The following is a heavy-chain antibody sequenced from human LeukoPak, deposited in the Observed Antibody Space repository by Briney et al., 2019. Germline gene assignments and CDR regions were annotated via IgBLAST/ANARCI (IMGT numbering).Heavy chain of an antibody. CDR1: GGSISSYY. V-gene: IGHV4-59*01. CDR3: ARVVTYSSGWYSRYYYYYMDV. D-gene: IGHD6-19*01. J-gene: IGHJ6*03. CDR2: IYYSGST. Sequence: PSETLSLTCTVSGGSISSYYWSWIRQPPGKGLEWIGYIYYSGSTNYNPSLKSRVTISVDTSKNQFSLKLSSVTAADTAVYYCARVVTYSSGWYSRYYYYYMDVWGKGTTVTISS.